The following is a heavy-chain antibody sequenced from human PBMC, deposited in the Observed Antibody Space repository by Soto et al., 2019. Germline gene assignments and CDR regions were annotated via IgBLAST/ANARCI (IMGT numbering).Heavy chain of an antibody. V-gene: IGHV4-34*01. J-gene: IGHJ6*02. CDR2: INHSGST. D-gene: IGHD2-15*01. Sequence: SETLSLTCAVYGGSFSGYYWSWIRQPPGKGLEWIGEINHSGSTNYNPSLKSRVTISVDTSKNQFSLKLSSVTAADTAVYYCARDFAGYCSGGSCYGMDVWGQGTTVTVSS. CDR1: GGSFSGYY. CDR3: ARDFAGYCSGGSCYGMDV.